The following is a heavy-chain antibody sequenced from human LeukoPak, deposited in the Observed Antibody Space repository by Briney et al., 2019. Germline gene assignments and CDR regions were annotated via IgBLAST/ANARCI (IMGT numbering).Heavy chain of an antibody. CDR3: ARDSPPYCGGDCYYDY. CDR1: GGSISSGGYS. CDR2: IHHSGST. J-gene: IGHJ4*02. V-gene: IGHV4-30-2*01. D-gene: IGHD2-21*02. Sequence: SQTLSLTCAVSGGSISSGGYSWSWIRQPPGKGLEWIGYIHHSGSTYYNPSLKSRVTISVDRSKNQFSLKLSSVTAADTAVYYCARDSPPYCGGDCYYDYWGQGTLVTVSS.